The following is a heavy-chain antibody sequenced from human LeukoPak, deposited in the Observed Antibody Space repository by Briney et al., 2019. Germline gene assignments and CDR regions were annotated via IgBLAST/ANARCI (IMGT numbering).Heavy chain of an antibody. Sequence: GASVTVSCKASGYTFTSYDINWVRQATGQGLEWMGWMNPNSGNTGYAQKFQGRVTMTRNTSISTAYMELSSLRSEDTAVYYCARVAGSGWWNYHYYGMDVWGQGATVTVSS. CDR2: MNPNSGNT. CDR1: GYTFTSYD. D-gene: IGHD6-19*01. J-gene: IGHJ6*02. CDR3: ARVAGSGWWNYHYYGMDV. V-gene: IGHV1-8*01.